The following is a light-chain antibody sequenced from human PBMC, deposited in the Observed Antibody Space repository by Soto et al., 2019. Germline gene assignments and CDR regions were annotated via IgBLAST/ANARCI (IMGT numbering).Light chain of an antibody. V-gene: IGKV1-27*01. J-gene: IGKJ1*01. CDR1: QGISNY. CDR3: HKYNSASS. Sequence: DIQMTQSPSSLSASVGDRVTITCRASQGISNYLAWYQQKPGTPPKLLIYAASTLKSGVPSRFSGSGSGTDFTLTISSLQPEDVATYYCHKYNSASSFGQGTKVEIK. CDR2: AAS.